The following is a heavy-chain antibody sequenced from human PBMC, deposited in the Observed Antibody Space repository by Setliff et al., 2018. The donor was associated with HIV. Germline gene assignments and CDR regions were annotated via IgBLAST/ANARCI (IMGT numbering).Heavy chain of an antibody. J-gene: IGHJ1*01. CDR2: ISYVGSS. V-gene: IGHV4-39*01. Sequence: PSETLSLTCAVSGGSISSSNWWSWVRQPPGKGLEWIGSISYVGSSYYHSSLKSRVTISVDTSTNQFSLNLNSVTAADTAVYYCARLLAAYDQRYFQHWGQGTLVTVSS. CDR1: GGSISSSNW. D-gene: IGHD3-22*01. CDR3: ARLLAAYDQRYFQH.